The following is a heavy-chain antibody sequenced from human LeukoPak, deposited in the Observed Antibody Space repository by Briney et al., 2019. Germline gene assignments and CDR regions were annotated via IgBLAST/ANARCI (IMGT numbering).Heavy chain of an antibody. CDR2: IIPIFGTA. CDR3: ARSTDRIAARPSYFDY. CDR1: GGTFSSYA. J-gene: IGHJ4*02. V-gene: IGHV1-69*13. Sequence: SVKVSCKASGGTFSSYAISWVRQAPGQGLEWMGGIIPIFGTANYAQKFQGRVTITADESTSTAYMELSSLRSEDTAVYYCARSTDRIAARPSYFDYWGQGTLVTVSS. D-gene: IGHD6-6*01.